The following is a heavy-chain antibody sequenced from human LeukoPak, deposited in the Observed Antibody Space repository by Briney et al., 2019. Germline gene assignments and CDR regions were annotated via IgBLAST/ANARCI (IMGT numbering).Heavy chain of an antibody. CDR3: ARDTTVTPTFIPDY. J-gene: IGHJ4*02. Sequence: GRSLRLSCAASGFTFSTYALHWVRQAPGKGLEWVAVISYDDGSNKYYADSVKGRFTISRDNSKNTLYLQMNSLRAEDTAIYYCARDTTVTPTFIPDYWGQGTLVTVSS. CDR1: GFTFSTYA. CDR2: ISYDDGSNK. V-gene: IGHV3-30*04. D-gene: IGHD4-17*01.